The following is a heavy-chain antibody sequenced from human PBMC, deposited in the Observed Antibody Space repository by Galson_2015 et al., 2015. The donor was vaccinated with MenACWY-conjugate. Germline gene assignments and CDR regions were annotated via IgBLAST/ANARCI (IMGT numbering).Heavy chain of an antibody. Sequence: SLRLSCAASGFTFSSYWMHWVRQAPGKGLVWVSRINTDESPSPGIPSCFCLPIRTAHRELTISRDNAKNTLYLQMNSLRAEDTAVYYCARELRNYWYFDLWGRGTLVSVSS. J-gene: IGHJ2*01. CDR2: INTDESPSPGIP. CDR1: GFTFSSYW. CDR3: ARELRNYWYFDL. V-gene: IGHV3-74*01.